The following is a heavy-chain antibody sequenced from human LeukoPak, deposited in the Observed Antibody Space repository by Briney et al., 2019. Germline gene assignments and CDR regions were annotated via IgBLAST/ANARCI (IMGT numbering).Heavy chain of an antibody. CDR1: GYTFTSYY. Sequence: ASVKVSCRASGYTFTSYYMHWVRQAPGQGLEWMGIINPSGDTTSYAQTFQGRVTMTRDTSTSTVYMELSSLRSEDTAVYYCASDAGTLGDWGQGTLVTVSS. D-gene: IGHD1-1*01. CDR2: INPSGDTT. J-gene: IGHJ4*02. CDR3: ASDAGTLGD. V-gene: IGHV1-46*01.